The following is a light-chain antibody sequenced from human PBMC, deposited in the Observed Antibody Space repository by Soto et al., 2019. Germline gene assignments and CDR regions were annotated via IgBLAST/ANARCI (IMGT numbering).Light chain of an antibody. CDR3: SSYTINSTLV. CDR2: DVS. Sequence: QSALTQPASVSGSPGQSIPVSCTATSSDFGVYNYVSWYQQHPGKAPKVMIYDVSNRPSGVSNRFSGSKSGNTASLTISGLQADDEADYYCSSYTINSTLVFGTGTKLTVL. CDR1: SSDFGVYNY. V-gene: IGLV2-14*01. J-gene: IGLJ1*01.